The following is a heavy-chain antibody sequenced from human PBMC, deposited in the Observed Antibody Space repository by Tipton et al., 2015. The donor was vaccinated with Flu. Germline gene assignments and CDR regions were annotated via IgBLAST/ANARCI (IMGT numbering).Heavy chain of an antibody. CDR2: IIPFSDTT. D-gene: IGHD2-15*01. CDR3: AKGLWGYCSGGYCYYDS. V-gene: IGHV1-69*01. Sequence: QLVQSGAEVKKPGSSVKVSCKASGGTLSSYVISWVRQTPGQGLEWMGGIIPFSDTTHYAQKFEDRVTITADETARTAYMELSRLRSEDTAVYYCAKGLWGYCSGGYCYYDSWGQGTLVTVSS. J-gene: IGHJ4*02. CDR1: GGTLSSYV.